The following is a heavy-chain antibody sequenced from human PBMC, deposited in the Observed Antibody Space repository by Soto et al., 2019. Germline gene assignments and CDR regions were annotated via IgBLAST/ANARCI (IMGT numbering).Heavy chain of an antibody. CDR3: ARDRVESGYPEYFQH. CDR1: GFPFSSYT. CDR2: IYSGGST. J-gene: IGHJ1*01. V-gene: IGHV3-53*01. D-gene: IGHD3-22*01. Sequence: PGGSLRLSCATSGFPFSSYTMSWVRQAPGKGLEWVSGIYSGGSTYYADSVKGRFTISRDNSKNTLYLQMNSLRAEDTAVYYCARDRVESGYPEYFQHWGQGTLVTVSS.